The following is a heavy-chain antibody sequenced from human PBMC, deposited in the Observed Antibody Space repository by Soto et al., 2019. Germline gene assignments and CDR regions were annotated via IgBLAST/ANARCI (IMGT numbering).Heavy chain of an antibody. D-gene: IGHD2-15*01. CDR1: GFTFSSYA. J-gene: IGHJ6*02. CDR2: ISGSGGST. Sequence: GGSLRLSCAASGFTFSSYAMSWVRQAPGKGLEWVSAISGSGGSTYYADSVKGRFTISRDNSKNTLYLQMNSLRAEDTAVYYCAKDLGAPTCSGGSCYDPYYYYGMDVWGQGTTVTVSS. CDR3: AKDLGAPTCSGGSCYDPYYYYGMDV. V-gene: IGHV3-23*01.